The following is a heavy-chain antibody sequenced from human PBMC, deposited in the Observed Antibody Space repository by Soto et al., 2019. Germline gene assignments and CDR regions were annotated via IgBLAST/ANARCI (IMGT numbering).Heavy chain of an antibody. CDR3: AIFDYDIVTGYYAFDY. J-gene: IGHJ4*02. Sequence: GGSLRLSCAASGFTFSSYAMSWVRQAPGKGLEWVSAISGSGGSTYYADSVKGRFTISRDNSKNTLYLQMNSLRAEDTAVYYCAIFDYDIVTGYYAFDYWGQGTLVTVSS. V-gene: IGHV3-23*01. CDR2: ISGSGGST. CDR1: GFTFSSYA. D-gene: IGHD3-9*01.